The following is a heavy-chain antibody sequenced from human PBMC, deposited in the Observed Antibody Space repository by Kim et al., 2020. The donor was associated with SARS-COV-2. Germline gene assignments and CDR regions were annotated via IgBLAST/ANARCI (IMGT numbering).Heavy chain of an antibody. J-gene: IGHJ4*02. CDR3: AKLTSIAALLGYFDS. Sequence: SVKGRFTISRDNATNTLYLQMNSLRAEDTAVYYCAKLTSIAALLGYFDSWGQGTLVTVSS. D-gene: IGHD6-6*01. V-gene: IGHV3-23*01.